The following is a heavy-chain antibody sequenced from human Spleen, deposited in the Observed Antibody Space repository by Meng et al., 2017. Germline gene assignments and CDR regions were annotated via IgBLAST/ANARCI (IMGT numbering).Heavy chain of an antibody. CDR3: ARGSMLRGVIISYFDQ. J-gene: IGHJ4*02. CDR2: IYYSGST. Sequence: SETLSLTCTVSGGSISSVGNYWSWIRQYPGKGLEWIGYIYYSGSTYYNPSLMSLLTISVDTSKNQFSLKVNSVTAADTAVYYCARGSMLRGVIISYFDQWGQGTLVTVSS. D-gene: IGHD3-10*01. CDR1: GGSISSVGNY. V-gene: IGHV4-31*01.